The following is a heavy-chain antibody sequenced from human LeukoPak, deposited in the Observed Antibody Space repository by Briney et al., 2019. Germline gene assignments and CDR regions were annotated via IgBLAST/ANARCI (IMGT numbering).Heavy chain of an antibody. J-gene: IGHJ4*02. V-gene: IGHV3-30-3*01. Sequence: GGSLRLSCAASGFTFSSYAMHWVRQAPGKGLEWVAVISYDGSNKYYADSVKGRFTISRDNSKNTLYLQMNSLRAEDTAVYYCARDYALVFDYWGQGTLVTVSS. CDR1: GFTFSSYA. D-gene: IGHD3-16*01. CDR2: ISYDGSNK. CDR3: ARDYALVFDY.